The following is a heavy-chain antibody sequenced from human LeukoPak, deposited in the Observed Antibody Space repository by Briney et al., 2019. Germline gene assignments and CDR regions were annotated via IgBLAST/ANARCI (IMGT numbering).Heavy chain of an antibody. J-gene: IGHJ4*02. Sequence: ASVNVSCKTSGYTFSSFGITWVRQAPGQGLEWMGWISAHNGKTNYAQKLQGRVTMTTDTSTSTAYMELRSLRSDDTAVYYCARGVAGTEMYYFDYWGQGTLVTVSS. D-gene: IGHD6-19*01. V-gene: IGHV1-18*01. CDR2: ISAHNGKT. CDR1: GYTFSSFG. CDR3: ARGVAGTEMYYFDY.